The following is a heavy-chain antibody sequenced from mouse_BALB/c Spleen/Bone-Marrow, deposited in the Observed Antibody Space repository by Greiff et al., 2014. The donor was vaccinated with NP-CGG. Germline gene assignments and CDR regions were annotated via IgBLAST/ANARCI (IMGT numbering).Heavy chain of an antibody. CDR3: ARLNYYGNLFV. J-gene: IGHJ1*01. D-gene: IGHD1-1*01. CDR2: INPDSSTI. V-gene: IGHV4-1*02. CDR1: GFDFSRYW. Sequence: LKESGGSLKLSCAASGFDFSRYWMSWVRQAPGKGLEWIGEINPDSSTINYTPSLKDKFIISRDNAKSTLYLQMSKVRSEDTALYYCARLNYYGNLFVWGAGTTVTVSS.